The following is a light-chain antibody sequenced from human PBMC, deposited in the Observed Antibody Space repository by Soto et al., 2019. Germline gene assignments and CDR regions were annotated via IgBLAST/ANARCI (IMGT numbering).Light chain of an antibody. J-gene: IGLJ2*01. CDR2: ENN. CDR1: TSNIGSSS. Sequence: QSVLRQPPSASGTPGQSVTISCSGSTSNIGSSSVSWYQQLPGTAPKVFIYENNRRPSGVPDRFSGSKSGTSASLAISGLRSEDEADYYCATWDDSLSGPVFGGGTKVTVL. CDR3: ATWDDSLSGPV. V-gene: IGLV1-47*01.